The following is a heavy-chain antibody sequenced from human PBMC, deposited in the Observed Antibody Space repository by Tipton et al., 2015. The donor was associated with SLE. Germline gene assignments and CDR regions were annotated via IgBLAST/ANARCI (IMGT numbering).Heavy chain of an antibody. CDR3: ARQKWELLFDAFDI. J-gene: IGHJ3*02. V-gene: IGHV4-39*07. CDR2: IYYSGST. Sequence: TLSLTCTVSGGSISSSSYYWGWIRQPPGKGLEWIGSIYYSGSTYYNPSLKSRVTISVDTSKNQFSLKLSSVTAPDTAVYYCARQKWELLFDAFDIWGQGTMVTVSS. CDR1: GGSISSSSYY. D-gene: IGHD1-26*01.